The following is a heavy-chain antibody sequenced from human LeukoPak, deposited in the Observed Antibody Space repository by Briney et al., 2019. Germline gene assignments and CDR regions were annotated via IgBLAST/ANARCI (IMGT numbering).Heavy chain of an antibody. Sequence: GGSLRLSCEGSGFTFSSYSMNWVRQAPGKGLEWVSSISGSTIYIYYADSVKGRFTISRDNAKNSLYLQMNSLRAEDTALYYCAREKPFYDSSGYYYPIAFDYWGQGTLVTVSS. J-gene: IGHJ4*02. V-gene: IGHV3-21*04. CDR3: AREKPFYDSSGYYYPIAFDY. CDR1: GFTFSSYS. CDR2: ISGSTIYI. D-gene: IGHD3-22*01.